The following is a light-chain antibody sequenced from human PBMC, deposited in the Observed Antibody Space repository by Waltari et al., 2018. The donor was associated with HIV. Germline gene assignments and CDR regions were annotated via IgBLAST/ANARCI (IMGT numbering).Light chain of an antibody. CDR1: SSNIANNY. V-gene: IGLV1-51*01. CDR2: DNK. CDR3: GTWDTSLSAGV. Sequence: QSVLTQPPAVSAAPGQTVTISCSGSSSNIANNYVSWYQQLPGTAPKLLIYDNKRRSSGIPDRFSGSKSGTSATLAIAGLQTGDEADYYCGTWDTSLSAGVFGGGTKVTVL. J-gene: IGLJ2*01.